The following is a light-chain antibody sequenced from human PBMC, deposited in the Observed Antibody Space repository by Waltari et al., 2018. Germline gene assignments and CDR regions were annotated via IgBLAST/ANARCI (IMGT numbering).Light chain of an antibody. Sequence: EIVMTQSPATLSVSPGERATLSCRASQSVSSNLAWYQQKPGQAPRLLIYGASTRATCIPARFSGSGSGTEFTLTISSLQSEDFAVYYCQQYNSWPPYTFGQGTKVEIK. J-gene: IGKJ2*01. CDR2: GAS. V-gene: IGKV3-15*01. CDR1: QSVSSN. CDR3: QQYNSWPPYT.